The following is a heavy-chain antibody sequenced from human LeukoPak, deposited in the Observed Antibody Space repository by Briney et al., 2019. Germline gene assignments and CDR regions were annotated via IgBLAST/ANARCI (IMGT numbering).Heavy chain of an antibody. CDR2: IDHSGRT. CDR3: ARKSIVSSGRKPYDY. J-gene: IGHJ4*02. D-gene: IGHD6-13*01. V-gene: IGHV4-34*01. Sequence: SETLSLTCAVYGGSFSGYYWSWIRQVPGKGPEWIGEIDHSGRTNANSSLKSRVTISVDMSKNQFSLRLNSVTAADTAVYYCARKSIVSSGRKPYDYWDQGALVTVSS. CDR1: GGSFSGYY.